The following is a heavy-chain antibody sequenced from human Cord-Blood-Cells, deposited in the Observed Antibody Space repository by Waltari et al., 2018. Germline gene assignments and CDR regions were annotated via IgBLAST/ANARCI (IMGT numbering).Heavy chain of an antibody. V-gene: IGHV1-69*01. CDR2: IIPIFGTA. CDR3: AREGYIVGASLFDY. CDR1: GGTFSSSA. Sequence: QVKLVQSGAEVKKLWSTVKTSCKAYGGTFSSSAITWVRQAPGQGLEWMGGIIPIFGTANYAQKFQGRVTITADESTSTAYMELSSLRSEDTAVYYCAREGYIVGASLFDYWGQGTLVTVSS. J-gene: IGHJ4*02. D-gene: IGHD1-26*01.